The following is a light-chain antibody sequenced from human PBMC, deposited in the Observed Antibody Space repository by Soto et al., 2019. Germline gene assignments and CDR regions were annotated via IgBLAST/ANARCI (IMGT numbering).Light chain of an antibody. J-gene: IGKJ1*01. V-gene: IGKV1-5*01. CDR3: QHYNSYSEA. CDR1: QSISSW. CDR2: DAS. Sequence: GDRVTITCRASQSISSWLAWYQQKPGKVPKLLIYDASSLESGVPSRFSGSGSGTEFTLTISSLQPDDFATYYCQHYNSYSEAFGQGTKVDI.